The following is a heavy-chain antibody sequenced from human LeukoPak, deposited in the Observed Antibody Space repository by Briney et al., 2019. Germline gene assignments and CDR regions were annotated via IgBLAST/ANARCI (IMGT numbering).Heavy chain of an antibody. CDR1: GFTFSSYS. V-gene: IGHV3-21*01. CDR3: ARGGVVVTDNLNDY. J-gene: IGHJ4*02. Sequence: GGSLRLSSAASGFTFSSYSMNWVRQAPGKGLEWVSSISSSSSYIYYADSVKGRFTISRDNAKNSLYLQMNSLRAEDTAVYYCARGGVVVTDNLNDYWGQGTLVTVSS. CDR2: ISSSSSYI. D-gene: IGHD2-21*02.